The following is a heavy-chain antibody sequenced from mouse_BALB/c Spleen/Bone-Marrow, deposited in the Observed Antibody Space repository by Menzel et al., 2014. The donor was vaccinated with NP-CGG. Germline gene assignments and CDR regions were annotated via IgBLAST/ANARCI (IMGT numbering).Heavy chain of an antibody. D-gene: IGHD4-1*01. V-gene: IGHV14-3*02. Sequence: EVNVVESGAELVKPGASVKLSCTASGFNIKDTYMHWVKQRPEQGLEWIGRIDPANGNTKYDPKFQGMATITADTSSNTAYLQLSSLTSEDTAVYYCARWEYYAMDYWGQGTSVTVSS. J-gene: IGHJ4*01. CDR3: ARWEYYAMDY. CDR2: IDPANGNT. CDR1: GFNIKDTY.